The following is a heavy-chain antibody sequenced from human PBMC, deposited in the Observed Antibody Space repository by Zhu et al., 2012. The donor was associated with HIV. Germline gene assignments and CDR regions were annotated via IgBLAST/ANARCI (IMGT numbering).Heavy chain of an antibody. CDR1: HCSVSSAYY. CDR2: IFHTGST. D-gene: IGHD4-17*01. Sequence: QVQLQESGPGLVKPSETLSLICTVSHCSVSSAYYWGWVRQPPGKGLEWIGNIFHTGSTDSNPSLKSRVSISVDTSKNQFSLKLSSVTPADTALYYCARSTVTTSGAFDIWGQGQWSPSLQ. J-gene: IGHJ3*02. V-gene: IGHV4-38-2*02. CDR3: ARSTVTTSGAFDI.